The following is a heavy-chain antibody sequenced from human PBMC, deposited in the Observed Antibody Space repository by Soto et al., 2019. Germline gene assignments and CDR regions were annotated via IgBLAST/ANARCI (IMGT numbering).Heavy chain of an antibody. CDR1: GFTFSSYA. D-gene: IGHD1-26*01. J-gene: IGHJ6*02. CDR2: ISYDGSNK. Sequence: GGSLRLSCAASGFTFSSYAMHWVRQAPGKGLEWVAVISYDGSNKYYADSVKGRFTISRDNSKNTLYLQMDSLRAEDTAMYYCATGRKWEHSYGMDVWGQGTTVTVSS. V-gene: IGHV3-30-3*01. CDR3: ATGRKWEHSYGMDV.